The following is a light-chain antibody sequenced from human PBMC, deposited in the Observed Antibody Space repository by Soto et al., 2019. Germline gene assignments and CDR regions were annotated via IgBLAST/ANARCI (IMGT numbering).Light chain of an antibody. CDR3: QVWDSSSDHPIVV. J-gene: IGLJ2*01. V-gene: IGLV3-21*02. Sequence: SYELTQPPSVSVAPGQTARITCGGNNIGSKSVHWYQQKPGQAPVLVVYDDSDRPSGIPERFSGSNSGNTATLTISRVEAGDEADDYCQVWDSSSDHPIVVFGGGTKVTVL. CDR2: DDS. CDR1: NIGSKS.